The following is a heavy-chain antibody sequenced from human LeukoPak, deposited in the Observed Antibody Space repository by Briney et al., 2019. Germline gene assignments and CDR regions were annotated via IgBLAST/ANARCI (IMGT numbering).Heavy chain of an antibody. V-gene: IGHV3-33*01. J-gene: IGHJ4*01. Sequence: PGGSLRLSCVAPGFSFSSYVINWVRQAPGKGLEWVAVIWYDGRRIHYADSVKGRFTISRDNSKNTLYLEMNSLRAEDTAVYYCARMTAADGQAYFDYWGQGTFVTVSS. CDR3: ARMTAADGQAYFDY. CDR1: GFSFSSYV. D-gene: IGHD6-13*01. CDR2: IWYDGRRI.